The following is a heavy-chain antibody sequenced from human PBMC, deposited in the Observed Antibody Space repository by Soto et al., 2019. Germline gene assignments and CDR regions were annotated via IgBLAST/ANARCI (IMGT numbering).Heavy chain of an antibody. Sequence: QVQLVQSGAEVKKPGASVKVSCKASGYMFSTYDINWVRQAPGQGLEGMGWLNPNSGNTGYAQKFQGRATMTRNTSTNTAYMELSSLGSDDTAVYYCARDHRYNWNDEGWFDPWGQGTLVTVSS. CDR2: LNPNSGNT. V-gene: IGHV1-8*01. CDR3: ARDHRYNWNDEGWFDP. CDR1: GYMFSTYD. J-gene: IGHJ5*02. D-gene: IGHD1-20*01.